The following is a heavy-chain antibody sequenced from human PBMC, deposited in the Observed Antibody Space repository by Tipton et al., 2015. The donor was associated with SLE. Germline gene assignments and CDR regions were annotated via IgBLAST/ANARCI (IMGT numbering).Heavy chain of an antibody. D-gene: IGHD4-23*01. J-gene: IGHJ3*02. CDR1: GGSTNSYY. Sequence: TLSLTCTVSGGSTNSYYWTWIRQPPGKGLEWIGRVYSSGSTIYNPSIKSRITLSLDTSKNQFSLDLNSVTAADTAKYYCARESVITPRNALDIWGQGTMVIVSS. V-gene: IGHV4-4*07. CDR2: VYSSGST. CDR3: ARESVITPRNALDI.